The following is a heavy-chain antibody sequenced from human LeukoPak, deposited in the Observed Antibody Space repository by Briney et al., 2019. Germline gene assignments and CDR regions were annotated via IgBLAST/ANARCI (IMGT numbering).Heavy chain of an antibody. D-gene: IGHD2-2*03. Sequence: GGSLRLSCAASGFTFSSYAMHWVRQAPGKGLEWVAVISYDGSNKYYADSVKGRFTISRDNAKNSLYLQMNSLRAEDTAVYYCARWIDGFDVWGQGTMVTVSS. CDR3: ARWIDGFDV. J-gene: IGHJ3*01. V-gene: IGHV3-30-3*01. CDR2: ISYDGSNK. CDR1: GFTFSSYA.